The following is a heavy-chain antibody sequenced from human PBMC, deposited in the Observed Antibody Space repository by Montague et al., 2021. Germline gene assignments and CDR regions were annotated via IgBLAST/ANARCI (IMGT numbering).Heavy chain of an antibody. CDR1: GDSVSSNSVA. Sequence: CAISGDSVSSNSVAWNWIRQSPSRGLEWLGRTYYRSKWYNDYAVSAKSRITINPDTSKNQFSPQLNSVTPEDTAVYYCARRQRQAWAHSSSSPQYYYYYMDVWGKGTTVTVSS. CDR2: TYYRSKWYN. V-gene: IGHV6-1*01. CDR3: ARRQRQAWAHSSSSPQYYYYYMDV. D-gene: IGHD6-6*01. J-gene: IGHJ6*03.